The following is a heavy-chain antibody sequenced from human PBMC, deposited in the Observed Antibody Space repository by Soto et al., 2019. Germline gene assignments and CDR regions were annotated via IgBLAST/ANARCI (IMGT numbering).Heavy chain of an antibody. CDR1: GFTVTISA. V-gene: IGHV1-58*02. D-gene: IGHD1-7*01. CDR3: AAVWNWALDAFDI. CDR2: IVVGSGNT. Sequence: ASVKVSCKASGFTVTISAMQLVRQARGQRLEWIGWIVVGSGNTNYAQKFQERVTITRDMSTSTAYMELSSLRSEDTAVYYCAAVWNWALDAFDIWGQGTMVTVSS. J-gene: IGHJ3*02.